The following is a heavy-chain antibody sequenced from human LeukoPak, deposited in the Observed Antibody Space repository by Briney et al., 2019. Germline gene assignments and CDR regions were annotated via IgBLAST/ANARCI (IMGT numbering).Heavy chain of an antibody. Sequence: RVASVKVSCKASGGTFSSYAISCVRQAPGQGLEWMGRIIPILGIANYAQKFQGRVTITADKFTSTAYMELSSLRSEDTAVYYCARAGFGSGSYWWFDPWGQGTLVTVSS. D-gene: IGHD3-10*01. CDR2: IIPILGIA. CDR1: GGTFSSYA. CDR3: ARAGFGSGSYWWFDP. V-gene: IGHV1-69*04. J-gene: IGHJ5*02.